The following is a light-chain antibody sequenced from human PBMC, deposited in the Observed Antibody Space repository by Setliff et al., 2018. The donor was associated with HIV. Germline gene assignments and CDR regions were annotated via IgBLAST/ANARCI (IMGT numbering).Light chain of an antibody. CDR2: DVR. V-gene: IGLV2-14*01. J-gene: IGLJ1*01. CDR3: SSYTSRSTYA. Sequence: QSVLTQFASVSGSPGQSITISCTGTNSDIGGYEYVPWYQQKPGKAPKLIIHDVRNRPSGVSNRFSGSKSGNTASLTISGLQAEDEGDYYCSSYTSRSTYAFGSGTKVTVL. CDR1: NSDIGGYEY.